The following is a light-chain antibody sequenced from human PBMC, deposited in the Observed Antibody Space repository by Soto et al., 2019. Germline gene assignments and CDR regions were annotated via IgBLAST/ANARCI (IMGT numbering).Light chain of an antibody. J-gene: IGKJ1*01. CDR3: QQYKNWPRT. V-gene: IGKV3-15*01. CDR2: GAS. Sequence: ETVMTQSAATLSVSPGERATLSCRASQSVSSNLAWYQQKPGQAPRLLIYGASTRVTGIPARFSGSGSGTEFTLTISSLQSEDFAVYYWQQYKNWPRTFGQGTKVEIK. CDR1: QSVSSN.